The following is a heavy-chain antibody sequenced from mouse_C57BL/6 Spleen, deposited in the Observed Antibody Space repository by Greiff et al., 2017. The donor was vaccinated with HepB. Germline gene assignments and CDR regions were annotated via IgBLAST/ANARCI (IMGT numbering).Heavy chain of an antibody. Sequence: EVKLVESGPELVKPGASVKISCKASGYSFTGYYMNWVKQSPEKSLEWIGEINPSTGGTTYNQKFKAKATLTVDKSSSTAYMQLKSLTSEDSAVYYCARSGYYGSSPFAYWGQGTLVTVSA. V-gene: IGHV1-42*01. CDR2: INPSTGGT. J-gene: IGHJ3*01. D-gene: IGHD1-1*01. CDR3: ARSGYYGSSPFAY. CDR1: GYSFTGYY.